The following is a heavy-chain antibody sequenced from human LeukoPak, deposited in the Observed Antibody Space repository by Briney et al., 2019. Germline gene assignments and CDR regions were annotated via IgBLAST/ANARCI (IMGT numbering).Heavy chain of an antibody. D-gene: IGHD2-2*02. CDR1: GFTFSSYS. CDR2: ISSSRSTI. J-gene: IGHJ4*02. V-gene: IGHV3-48*04. Sequence: GGSLRLSCAASGFTFSSYSMNWVRQAPGKGLEWVSYISSSRSTIYYADSVKGRFTISRDNAKNSLYLQMNSLRAEDTALYHCARGHCSSTSCYNFDSWGQGTLVTVSS. CDR3: ARGHCSSTSCYNFDS.